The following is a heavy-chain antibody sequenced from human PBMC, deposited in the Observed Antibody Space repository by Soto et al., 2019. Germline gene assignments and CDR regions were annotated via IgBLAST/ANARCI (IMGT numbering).Heavy chain of an antibody. D-gene: IGHD3-3*01. J-gene: IGHJ6*01. CDR2: ISSSSSYI. V-gene: IGHV3-21*01. Sequence: GGSLRLSCAASGFTFSSYSMNWVRQAPGKGLEWVSSISSSSSYIYYADSVKGRFTISRDNAKNSLYLQMNSLRAEDTAVYYCARDPYYDLWSGYRTGYYYYGMDVWGQGTTVTVSA. CDR3: ARDPYYDLWSGYRTGYYYYGMDV. CDR1: GFTFSSYS.